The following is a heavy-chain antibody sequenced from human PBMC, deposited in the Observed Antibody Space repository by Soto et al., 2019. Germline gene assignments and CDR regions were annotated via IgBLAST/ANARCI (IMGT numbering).Heavy chain of an antibody. J-gene: IGHJ6*02. CDR1: GDSINSRY. V-gene: IGHV4-59*08. Sequence: SETLSLTCTVSGDSINSRYWNWIRQPPGKGLEWIGYIYYSGSTNYNPSLKSRVAISVDTSKNQFSLRLSSVTAADTAVYYCARRPPPNYGMDVWGQGPTVTVSS. CDR2: IYYSGST. CDR3: ARRPPPNYGMDV.